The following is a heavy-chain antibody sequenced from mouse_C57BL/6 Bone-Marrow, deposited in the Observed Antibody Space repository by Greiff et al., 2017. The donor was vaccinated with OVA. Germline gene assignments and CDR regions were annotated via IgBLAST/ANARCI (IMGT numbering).Heavy chain of an antibody. D-gene: IGHD2-5*01. V-gene: IGHV1-64*01. Sequence: QVQLQQPGAELVKPGASVKLSCKASGYTFTSYWMHWVKQRPGQGLEWIGMIHPNRGSTNYNEKFKSKATLTVDKSSSTAYMQLSSLTSEDSAVYYCARGAYYSNLYYFDYWGQGTTLTVSS. J-gene: IGHJ2*01. CDR3: ARGAYYSNLYYFDY. CDR2: IHPNRGST. CDR1: GYTFTSYW.